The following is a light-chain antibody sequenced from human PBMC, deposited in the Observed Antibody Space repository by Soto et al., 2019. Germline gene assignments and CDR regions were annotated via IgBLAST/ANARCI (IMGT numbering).Light chain of an antibody. CDR2: GAS. J-gene: IGKJ1*01. CDR3: QVYGRSPWT. CDR1: QSVSSY. Sequence: EIVMTQSPATLSVSPGERATLSCRASQSVSSYLAWYQQKPGQAPRLLIYGASSRATGIPDRFSGSVSGTDFTLTISRLEPEDFAVYYCQVYGRSPWTFGQGTKVDIK. V-gene: IGKV3-20*01.